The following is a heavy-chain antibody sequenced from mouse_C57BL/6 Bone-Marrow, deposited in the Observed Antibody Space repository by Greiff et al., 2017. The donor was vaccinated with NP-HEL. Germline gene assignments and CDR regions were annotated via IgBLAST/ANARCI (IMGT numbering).Heavy chain of an antibody. CDR1: GYSITSDY. V-gene: IGHV3-8*01. CDR3: ARSPLWLRRNYYAMDY. J-gene: IGHJ4*01. D-gene: IGHD2-2*01. Sequence: EGQGVESGPGLAKPSQTLSLTCSVTGYSITSDYWNWIRKFPGNKLEYMGYISYSGSTYYNPSLKSRISITRDTSKNQYYLQLNSVTTEDTATYYCARSPLWLRRNYYAMDYWGQGTSVTVSS. CDR2: ISYSGST.